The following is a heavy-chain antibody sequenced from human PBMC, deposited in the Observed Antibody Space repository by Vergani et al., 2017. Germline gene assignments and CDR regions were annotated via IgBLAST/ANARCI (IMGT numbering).Heavy chain of an antibody. D-gene: IGHD2-2*01. Sequence: VQLVESGGGVVQPGRSLRLSCAASGFTFSSYSMNWVRQAPGKGLEWVSSISSSSSYIYYADSVKGRFTISRDNAKNSLYLQMNSLRAEDTAVYYCARDRIVVVPAASHYYYGMDVWGQGTTVTVSS. CDR3: ARDRIVVVPAASHYYYGMDV. CDR2: ISSSSSYI. CDR1: GFTFSSYS. V-gene: IGHV3-21*01. J-gene: IGHJ6*02.